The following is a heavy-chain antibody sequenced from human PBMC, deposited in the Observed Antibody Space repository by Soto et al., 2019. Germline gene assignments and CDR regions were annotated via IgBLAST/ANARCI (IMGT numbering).Heavy chain of an antibody. J-gene: IGHJ4*02. V-gene: IGHV4-39*07. D-gene: IGHD5-18*01. CDR3: SRGILV. Sequence: SETLSLTCTVAGGSISSSSYYWGWIRQPPGKGLEWIETIYYSGSTYYNPSLNSRVTISVDTSKNQFSLKLSSVTAADTAVYYCSRGILVWGQGALVTVSS. CDR2: IYYSGST. CDR1: GGSISSSSYY.